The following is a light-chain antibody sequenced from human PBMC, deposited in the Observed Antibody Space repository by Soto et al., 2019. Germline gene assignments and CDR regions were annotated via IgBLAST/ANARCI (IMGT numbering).Light chain of an antibody. J-gene: IGKJ1*01. Sequence: DIQMTQSPPSLSASVGDRVTITCRASQAIRNDLGWYQQRPGKALKRLIYATASLQSGVPSRFSGSGSGTEFTLTISSLQPEDVATYYCLQHSSYPPTFGQGTKVEIK. CDR2: ATA. V-gene: IGKV1-17*01. CDR1: QAIRND. CDR3: LQHSSYPPT.